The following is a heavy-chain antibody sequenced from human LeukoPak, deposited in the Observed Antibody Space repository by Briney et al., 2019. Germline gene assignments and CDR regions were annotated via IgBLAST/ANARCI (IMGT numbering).Heavy chain of an antibody. CDR3: ARRDCSSTSCYDYYFYYMDV. CDR1: GFTFSSYG. V-gene: IGHV3-30*02. CDR2: IRYDGSNK. J-gene: IGHJ6*03. Sequence: GGSLRLSCAASGFTFSSYGMHWVRQAPGKGLEWVAFIRYDGSNKYYADSVKGRFTISRDNAKNSLYLQMNSLRAEDTAVYYCARRDCSSTSCYDYYFYYMDVWGKGTTVTVSS. D-gene: IGHD2-2*01.